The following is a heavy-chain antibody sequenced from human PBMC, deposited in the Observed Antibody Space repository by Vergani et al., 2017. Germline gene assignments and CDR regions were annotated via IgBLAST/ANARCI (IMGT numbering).Heavy chain of an antibody. J-gene: IGHJ3*02. CDR3: ARQGVGGRSGYTYAFDI. Sequence: EVQLVQSGAEVKKPGESLKISCKGSGYSFTSYWIGWVRQMTGKGLEWMGIIYPGDSDTRYSPSFQGQVTISADKSISTAYLQWRSLKASDTAMDYCARQGVGGRSGYTYAFDIWGQGTMVTVSS. CDR1: GYSFTSYW. V-gene: IGHV5-51*01. CDR2: IYPGDSDT. D-gene: IGHD3-3*01.